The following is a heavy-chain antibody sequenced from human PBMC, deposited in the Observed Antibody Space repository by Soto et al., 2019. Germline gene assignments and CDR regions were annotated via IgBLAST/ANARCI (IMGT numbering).Heavy chain of an antibody. D-gene: IGHD3-16*01. Sequence: GGSLRLSCTASGFTFGDYAMSWFRQAPGKGLEWAGFIRSKAYGGTTEYAASVKGRFTISRDDSKSIAYLQMNSLKTEDTAVYYCTRAMITFGGVDYYGMDVWGQGTTVTVSS. CDR3: TRAMITFGGVDYYGMDV. J-gene: IGHJ6*02. CDR1: GFTFGDYA. CDR2: IRSKAYGGTT. V-gene: IGHV3-49*03.